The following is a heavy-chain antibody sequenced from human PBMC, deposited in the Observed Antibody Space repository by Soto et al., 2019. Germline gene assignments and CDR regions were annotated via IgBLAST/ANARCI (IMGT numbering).Heavy chain of an antibody. J-gene: IGHJ4*02. CDR1: GGSISSGGYS. CDR2: IYHSGST. Sequence: QLQLQESGSGLVKPSQTLSLTCAVSGGSISSGGYSWSWIRQPPGKGPEWIGYIYHSGSTYYNPSLKSRVTVSVDRSKNQFSLKLSSVTAAATAVYYCASTSGRTVPLDYWGQGTLVTDSS. V-gene: IGHV4-30-2*01. CDR3: ASTSGRTVPLDY. D-gene: IGHD1-26*01.